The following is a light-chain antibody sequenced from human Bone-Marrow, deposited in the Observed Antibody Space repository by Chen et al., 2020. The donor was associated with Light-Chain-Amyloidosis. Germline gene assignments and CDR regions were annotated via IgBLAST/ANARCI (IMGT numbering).Light chain of an antibody. CDR3: AAWDASLNSYV. V-gene: IGLV1-44*01. CDR2: SDA. J-gene: IGLJ1*01. CDR1: NSNIGGNP. Sequence: QSVLTQPPSASGTPGQRVSISCSGSNSNIGGNPVNWYQQFPGTAPKLLLYSDAQRPSGVPGRFSGSRSGTSASLAISGLQSDDEADYYCAAWDASLNSYVFGAGTQVTVL.